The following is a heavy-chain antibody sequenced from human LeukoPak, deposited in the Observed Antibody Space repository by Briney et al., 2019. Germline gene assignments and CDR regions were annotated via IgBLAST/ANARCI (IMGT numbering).Heavy chain of an antibody. Sequence: PGGSLRLSCAASGFTFSSYSMNWVRQAPGKGLEWVSSISSSSSYIYYADSVKGRFTISRDNAKNSLYLQMNSLRAEDTAVYYCAGEYDFYRKREEHYMDVWGKGTTVTVSS. D-gene: IGHD3-3*01. CDR3: AGEYDFYRKREEHYMDV. CDR1: GFTFSSYS. CDR2: ISSSSSYI. J-gene: IGHJ6*03. V-gene: IGHV3-21*01.